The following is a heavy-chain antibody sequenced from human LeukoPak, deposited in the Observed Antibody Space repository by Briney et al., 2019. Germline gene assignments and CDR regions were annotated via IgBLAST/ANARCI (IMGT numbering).Heavy chain of an antibody. CDR2: ISGSGGST. CDR1: GFTFSTYA. Sequence: GGSLRLSCAAAGFTFSTYAMSWVRQAPGKGLEWVSAISGSGGSTYYADSVKGRSTISRDNSKNTLYLQMSSLRAEDTSIYFCAKALEQETVIALDSWGQGTLVTVSS. D-gene: IGHD6-13*01. V-gene: IGHV3-23*01. CDR3: AKALEQETVIALDS. J-gene: IGHJ4*02.